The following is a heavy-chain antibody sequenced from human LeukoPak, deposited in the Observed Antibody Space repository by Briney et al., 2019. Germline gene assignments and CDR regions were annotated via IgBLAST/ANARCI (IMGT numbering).Heavy chain of an antibody. D-gene: IGHD6-19*01. CDR3: ARRQSRPKKSGWYNFDY. Sequence: SETLSLTCAVYGGSFSGYYWSWIRQPPGKGLEWIGGINHSGSTNYNPSLKSRVTISVDTSKNQFSLKLSSVTAADTALYYCARRQSRPKKSGWYNFDYWGQGTLVTVSS. J-gene: IGHJ4*02. CDR2: INHSGST. V-gene: IGHV4-34*01. CDR1: GGSFSGYY.